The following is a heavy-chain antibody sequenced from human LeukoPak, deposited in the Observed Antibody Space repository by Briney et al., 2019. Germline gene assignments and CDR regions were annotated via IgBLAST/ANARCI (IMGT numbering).Heavy chain of an antibody. CDR1: GYTFTSYD. Sequence: ASVKVSCKASGYTFTSYDINWVRQATGQGLEWMGWMNPNSGNTGYAQKFQGRVTMTRNTSISTAYVELSSLRSEDTAVYYCARGRIAVAGTPYWGQGTLVTVSS. V-gene: IGHV1-8*01. CDR2: MNPNSGNT. CDR3: ARGRIAVAGTPY. J-gene: IGHJ4*02. D-gene: IGHD6-19*01.